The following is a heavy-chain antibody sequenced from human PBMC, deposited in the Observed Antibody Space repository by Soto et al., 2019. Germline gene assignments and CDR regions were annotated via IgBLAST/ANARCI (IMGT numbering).Heavy chain of an antibody. V-gene: IGHV3-66*01. D-gene: IGHD2-2*01. CDR3: ARGRGSTGDLGREHYFDY. CDR2: IDIGGNT. CDR1: GFSVTNNY. J-gene: IGHJ4*02. Sequence: EVQVVESGGGLVQPGGSLRLSCAASGFSVTNNYMNCVRQAPGKGLEWVSIIDIGGNTYYADSVKDRFTISRDNSRNTLYVHMDSLRADDTAVYYCARGRGSTGDLGREHYFDYWGQGTLVTVSP.